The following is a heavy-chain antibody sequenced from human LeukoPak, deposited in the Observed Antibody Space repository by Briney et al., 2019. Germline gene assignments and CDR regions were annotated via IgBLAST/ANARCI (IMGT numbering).Heavy chain of an antibody. CDR3: ARVRFLEWLPPLSDWDY. D-gene: IGHD3-3*01. Sequence: GGSLRLSCAASGFTFSSYSMNWVRQAPGKGLEWVSSISSSSSYIYYADSVRGRFTTSRDNAKNSLYLQMNSLRAEDTAVYYCARVRFLEWLPPLSDWDYWGQGTLVTVSS. V-gene: IGHV3-21*01. CDR2: ISSSSSYI. J-gene: IGHJ4*02. CDR1: GFTFSSYS.